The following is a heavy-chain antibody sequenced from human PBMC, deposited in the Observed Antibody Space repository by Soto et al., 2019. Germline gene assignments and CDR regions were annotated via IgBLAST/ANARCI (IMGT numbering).Heavy chain of an antibody. D-gene: IGHD4-17*01. CDR3: AGFTTVSTLNLFDP. CDR2: INHSGST. V-gene: IGHV4-34*01. CDR1: GGSFSGYY. J-gene: IGHJ5*02. Sequence: SETLSLTCAVYGGSFSGYYWSWIRQPPGKGLEWIGEINHSGSTNYNPSLKSRVTISVDTSKNQFSLKLSSVTAADTAVYYCAGFTTVSTLNLFDPWGQGTLVTVSS.